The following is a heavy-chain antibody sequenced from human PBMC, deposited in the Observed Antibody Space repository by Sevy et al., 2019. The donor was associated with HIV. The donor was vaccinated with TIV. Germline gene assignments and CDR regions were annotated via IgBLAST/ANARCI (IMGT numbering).Heavy chain of an antibody. J-gene: IGHJ4*02. Sequence: GGSLRLSCAASGFSLSDYSLSWVRQTPEKGLEWLSLISGSSSTILYADSVKGRFTISRDNGKNSLCLQMNSLRVEDTAMYYCVGGTGPGSFLFDYWGQGTLVTVSS. V-gene: IGHV3-48*01. CDR3: VGGTGPGSFLFDY. CDR1: GFSLSDYS. CDR2: ISGSSSTI.